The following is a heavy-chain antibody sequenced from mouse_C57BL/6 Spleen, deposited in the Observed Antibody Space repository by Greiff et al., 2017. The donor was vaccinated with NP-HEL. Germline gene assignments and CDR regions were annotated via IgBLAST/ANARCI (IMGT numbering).Heavy chain of an antibody. D-gene: IGHD1-1*01. CDR1: GYTFTSYW. CDR2: IHPNSGST. J-gene: IGHJ2*01. CDR3: ASPYYYGSSFDY. V-gene: IGHV1-64*01. Sequence: QVQLQQPGAELVKPGASVKLSCKASGYTFTSYWMHWVKQRPGQGLEWIGMIHPNSGSTNYNEKFKSKATLTVDKSSSTAYMQLSSLTSEDSAVYYCASPYYYGSSFDYWGQGTTLTVSS.